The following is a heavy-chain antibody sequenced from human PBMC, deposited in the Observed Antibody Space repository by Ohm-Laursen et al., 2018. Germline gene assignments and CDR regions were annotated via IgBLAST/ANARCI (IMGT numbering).Heavy chain of an antibody. J-gene: IGHJ4*02. Sequence: GSLRLSCAASGFTFSDYYMSWIRQAPGKGLEWVSYISSSGSTIYYADSVKGRFTISRDNAKNSLYLQMNSLRAEDTAVYYCARWDTTGTTVPDYWGQGTLVTVSS. V-gene: IGHV3-11*01. CDR2: ISSSGSTI. CDR1: GFTFSDYY. D-gene: IGHD1-1*01. CDR3: ARWDTTGTTVPDY.